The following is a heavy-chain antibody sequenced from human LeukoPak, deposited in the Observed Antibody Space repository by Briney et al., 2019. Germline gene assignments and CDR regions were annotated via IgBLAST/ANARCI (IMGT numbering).Heavy chain of an antibody. Sequence: ASVKVSCKASGYTFTSYDINWVRQATGQGLEWMGWMNPKSGNTGYAQKFQGRVTMTRDTSTSTVYMELSSLRSEDTAVYYCARVAGGWYFDLWGRGTLVTVSS. CDR2: MNPKSGNT. V-gene: IGHV1-8*01. CDR3: ARVAGGWYFDL. D-gene: IGHD6-19*01. J-gene: IGHJ2*01. CDR1: GYTFTSYD.